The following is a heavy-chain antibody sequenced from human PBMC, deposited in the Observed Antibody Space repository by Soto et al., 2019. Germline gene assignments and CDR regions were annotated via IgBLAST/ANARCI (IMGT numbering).Heavy chain of an antibody. CDR3: ARESEDLTSNFDY. J-gene: IGHJ4*02. CDR2: ISSTTNYI. CDR1: GFTFTSYS. Sequence: VGSLRLSCAASGFTFTSYSMNWVRQAPWKGLEWVSSISSTTNYIYYGDSMKGRFTISRDKAKNSLYLEMNSLRAEDTAVYYCARESEDLTSNFDYWGQATLVTVSS. V-gene: IGHV3-21*06.